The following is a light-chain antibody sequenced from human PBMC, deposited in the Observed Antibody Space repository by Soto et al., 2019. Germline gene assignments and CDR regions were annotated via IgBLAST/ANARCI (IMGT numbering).Light chain of an antibody. CDR1: RDISNS. Sequence: DIQMTQSPSSVSASVGDRLTITCRASRDISNSLAWYQQTPGKAPKLLLRGASSLHRGVPSRFSGGGAGTEFTLTTSSLQPEDFATYYCLQTSAFPRTFGQGTKVDVK. CDR3: LQTSAFPRT. CDR2: GAS. J-gene: IGKJ1*01. V-gene: IGKV1-12*01.